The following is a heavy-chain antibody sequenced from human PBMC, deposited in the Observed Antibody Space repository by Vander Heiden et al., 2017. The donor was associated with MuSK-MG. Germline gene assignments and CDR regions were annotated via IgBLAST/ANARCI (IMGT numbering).Heavy chain of an antibody. CDR2: MSYDGNQK. V-gene: IGHV3-30-3*01. J-gene: IGHJ6*03. Sequence: QEQPVESGGGVVQPGNCLRLPCAASAFPFITYAMHWAPHAQAKGLEWVALMSYDGNQKYYADSVKGRFTISRDNSVNTVYLQMSSLRADDTAVYYCARDLNSRDYSWNDIYYYMGVWGKGTTVTVSS. D-gene: IGHD1-20*01. CDR3: ARDLNSRDYSWNDIYYYMGV. CDR1: AFPFITYA.